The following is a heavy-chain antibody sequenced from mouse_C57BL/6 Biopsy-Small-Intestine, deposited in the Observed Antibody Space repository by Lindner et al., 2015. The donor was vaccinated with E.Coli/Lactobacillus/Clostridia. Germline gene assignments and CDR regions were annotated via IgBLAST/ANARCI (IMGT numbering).Heavy chain of an antibody. J-gene: IGHJ1*03. CDR3: VRDWYFDV. CDR1: GYTFTTYT. Sequence: VQLQESGAELARPGASVKMSCKASGYTFTTYTMHWVKQRPGQGLEWIGYINPSSVYTEYNQRFKDEATLTADKSSSTAYMQLSSLTSEDSAVYYCVRDWYFDVWGTGTTVTVSS. V-gene: IGHV1-4*01. CDR2: INPSSVYT.